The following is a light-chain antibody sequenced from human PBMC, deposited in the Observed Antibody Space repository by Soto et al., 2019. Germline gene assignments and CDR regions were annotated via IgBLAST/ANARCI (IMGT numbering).Light chain of an antibody. CDR1: QSVSSS. V-gene: IGKV3-11*01. J-gene: IGKJ5*01. CDR2: DAS. Sequence: EIVVTQSPATLSVSPGERVTLPCRASQSVSSSLAWYQQRPGQAPRLLIYDASNRATGIPARFSGSGSGTDFTLTISSLEPEDFAVYYCQQRSNWPPITFGQGTRLEIK. CDR3: QQRSNWPPIT.